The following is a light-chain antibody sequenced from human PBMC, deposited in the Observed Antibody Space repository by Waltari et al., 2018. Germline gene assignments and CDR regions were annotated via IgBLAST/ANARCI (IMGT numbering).Light chain of an antibody. J-gene: IGKJ1*01. V-gene: IGKV1-9*01. Sequence: IPRRAPQDLYTYLAWYQQEPGKAPKLLIYAASTLQSGVPSRFSGSGSGTDFTLTISSLQPEDFATYYCQQFNSYPRTFGQGTKVEIK. CDR2: AAS. CDR1: QDLYTY. CDR3: QQFNSYPRT.